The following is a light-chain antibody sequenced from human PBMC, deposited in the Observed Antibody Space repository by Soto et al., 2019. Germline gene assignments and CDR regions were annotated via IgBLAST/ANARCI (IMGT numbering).Light chain of an antibody. J-gene: IGKJ5*01. Sequence: EIEMAQSPTTLTVSPGERATLSCRASQSVSSNLAWYQQKPGQAPRLLIYGASTRATGIPARFSGSGSGTEFTLTISSLQSEDFAVYYCQQYNNWPGITFGQGTRLEIK. V-gene: IGKV3-15*01. CDR1: QSVSSN. CDR3: QQYNNWPGIT. CDR2: GAS.